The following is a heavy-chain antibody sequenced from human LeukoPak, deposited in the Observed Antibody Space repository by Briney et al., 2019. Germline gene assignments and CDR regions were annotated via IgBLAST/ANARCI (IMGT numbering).Heavy chain of an antibody. CDR1: GGSISSFY. Sequence: SETLSLTCNVSGGSISSFYLSWIRQPPGKGLEWIGYIYTSGTTKYNPSLKSRLTMSVDTSNSQFLLKLSSVTAADTAVYYCARLKSGRYFQHWGQGTLVTVSS. CDR2: IYTSGTT. CDR3: ARLKSGRYFQH. D-gene: IGHD3-10*01. J-gene: IGHJ1*01. V-gene: IGHV4-4*09.